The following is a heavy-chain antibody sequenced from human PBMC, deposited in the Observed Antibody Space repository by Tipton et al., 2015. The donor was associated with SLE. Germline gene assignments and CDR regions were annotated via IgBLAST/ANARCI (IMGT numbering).Heavy chain of an antibody. CDR3: ARVQAYEGFDP. CDR2: IYNSGST. J-gene: IGHJ5*02. D-gene: IGHD3-16*01. V-gene: IGHV4-31*03. CDR1: GGSISTGGYY. Sequence: TLSLTCTVSGGSISTGGYYWSWIRQHPGKGLEWIGYIYNSGSTYYNPSLKSRVTISVDTSKNQFSLKLSSVTAADTAVYYCARVQAYEGFDPWGQGTLVTVSS.